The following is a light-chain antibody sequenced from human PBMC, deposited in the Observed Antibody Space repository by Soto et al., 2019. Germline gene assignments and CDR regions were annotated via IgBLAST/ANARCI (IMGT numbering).Light chain of an antibody. V-gene: IGKV1-27*01. Sequence: EIQMTQSPSSLSASVGDRVTITCRASQGISHYLAWYQQKPGKPPTLLMYGASTLQSGVPSRFSGSGSGADFTLTISSLQPEDVAVYYCQRYNSAPRTFGQGTKVEIK. J-gene: IGKJ1*01. CDR3: QRYNSAPRT. CDR1: QGISHY. CDR2: GAS.